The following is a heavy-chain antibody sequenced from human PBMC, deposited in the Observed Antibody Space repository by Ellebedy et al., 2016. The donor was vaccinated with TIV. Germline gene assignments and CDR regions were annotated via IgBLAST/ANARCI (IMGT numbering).Heavy chain of an antibody. Sequence: GESLKISCAASRFTFSSYGMHWVRQAPGKGLEWVANIKQDGSERYYVDSVKSRFTISRDNAKKSLSLQMNSLRAEDTDVYYCARDRNTIVGATFYFDYWGQGTLVTVSS. J-gene: IGHJ4*02. V-gene: IGHV3-7*01. CDR2: IKQDGSER. CDR1: RFTFSSYG. D-gene: IGHD1-26*01. CDR3: ARDRNTIVGATFYFDY.